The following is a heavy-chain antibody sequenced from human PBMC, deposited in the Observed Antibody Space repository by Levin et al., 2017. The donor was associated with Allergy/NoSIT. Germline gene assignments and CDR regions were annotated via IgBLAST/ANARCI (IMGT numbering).Heavy chain of an antibody. CDR3: AIKGALEY. CDR1: GFTFGSYS. CDR2: IGTSASGSTI. J-gene: IGHJ4*02. Sequence: TGESLKISCAASGFTFGSYSMSWVRQAPGKGLEWLSYIGTSASGSTIYYADSVRGRFTISRDNAKSSLYLQMNSLRDEDTAVYYCAIKGALEYWGQGTLVTVSS. V-gene: IGHV3-48*02.